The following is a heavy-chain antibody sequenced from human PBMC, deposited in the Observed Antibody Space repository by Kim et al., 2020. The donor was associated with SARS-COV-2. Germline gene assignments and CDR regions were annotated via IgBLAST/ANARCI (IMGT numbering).Heavy chain of an antibody. V-gene: IGHV4-34*01. CDR2: INHSGST. Sequence: SETLSLTCAVYGGSFSGYYWSWIRQPPGKGLEWIGEINHSGSTNYNPSLKSRVTISVDTSKNQFSLKLSSVTAADTAVYYCARGIRRDGYKAFDYWGQGTLVTVSS. CDR1: GGSFSGYY. CDR3: ARGIRRDGYKAFDY. D-gene: IGHD5-12*01. J-gene: IGHJ4*02.